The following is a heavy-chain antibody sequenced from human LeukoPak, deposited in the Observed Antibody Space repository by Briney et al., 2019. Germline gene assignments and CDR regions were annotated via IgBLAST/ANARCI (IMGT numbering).Heavy chain of an antibody. V-gene: IGHV1-69*05. J-gene: IGHJ4*02. CDR1: GGTFRSYA. CDR3: ASAIHDYGESFDY. D-gene: IGHD4-17*01. CDR2: IIPIFGTA. Sequence: SVKVSCKASGGTFRSYAISWVRQAPGQGLEWMGGIIPIFGTANYAQKFQGRVTITTDESTSTAYMELSSLRSEDTAVYYCASAIHDYGESFDYWGQGTLVTVSS.